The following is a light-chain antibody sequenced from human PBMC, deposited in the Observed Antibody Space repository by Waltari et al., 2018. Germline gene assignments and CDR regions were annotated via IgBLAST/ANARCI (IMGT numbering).Light chain of an antibody. J-gene: IGKJ2*01. CDR1: QSVTTN. CDR3: HQYNDGPPFN. Sequence: EIVMTQSPATLSVSPGERAIISCRASQSVTTNQAWYQQKPGPPPRRLIYGASTRSTDIPARFSGSGSGTEFTLTITSLQSEDFAVYYCHQYNDGPPFNFGQGTKLEIK. CDR2: GAS. V-gene: IGKV3-15*01.